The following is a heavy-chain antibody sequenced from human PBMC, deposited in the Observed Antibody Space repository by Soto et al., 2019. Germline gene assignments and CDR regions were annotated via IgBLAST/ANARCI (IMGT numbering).Heavy chain of an antibody. CDR2: ISGSGGST. D-gene: IGHD3-22*01. J-gene: IGHJ4*02. Sequence: GGSLRLSCAASGFTFSSYAMSWVRQAPGKGLEWVSAISGSGGSTYYADSVKGRFTISRDNSKNTLYLQMNSLRAEDTAVYYCAKVTFPDYYDSSGLLDYWGQGSLVIGSS. CDR1: GFTFSSYA. CDR3: AKVTFPDYYDSSGLLDY. V-gene: IGHV3-23*01.